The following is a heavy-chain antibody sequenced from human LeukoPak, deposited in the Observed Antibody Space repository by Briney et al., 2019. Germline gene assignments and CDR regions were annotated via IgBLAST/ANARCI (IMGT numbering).Heavy chain of an antibody. CDR2: IYHSGST. CDR3: AREGYSYGYYFDY. J-gene: IGHJ4*02. V-gene: IGHV4-38-2*02. D-gene: IGHD5-18*01. Sequence: PSETPSLTCAVSGYSIRSGYYWGWIRQPPGKGLEWIGSIYHSGSTYYNPTLRSRVTISVDTSKHQFSLKLSSVTAADTAVYYCAREGYSYGYYFDYWGQGTLVTVSS. CDR1: GYSIRSGYY.